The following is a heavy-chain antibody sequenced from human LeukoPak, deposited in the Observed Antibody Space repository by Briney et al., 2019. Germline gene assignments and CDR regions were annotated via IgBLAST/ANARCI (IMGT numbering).Heavy chain of an antibody. Sequence: PGGSLRLSCAASGFTFSSYWMNWVRQAPGKGLVWVSRIASDGSSTTYADSVKGRFSISRDNAKNTLYLQMNSLRADDTAVYYCAKKNGDYVTYHFDYWGQGSLVTVSS. J-gene: IGHJ4*02. CDR1: GFTFSSYW. V-gene: IGHV3-74*01. CDR3: AKKNGDYVTYHFDY. CDR2: IASDGSST. D-gene: IGHD4-17*01.